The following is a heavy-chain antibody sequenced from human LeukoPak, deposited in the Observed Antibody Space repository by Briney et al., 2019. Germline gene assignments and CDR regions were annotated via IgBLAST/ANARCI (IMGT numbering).Heavy chain of an antibody. CDR1: GFTFSSYA. Sequence: QSGGSLRLSCAASGFTFSSYAMSWVRQAPGKGLVWVSAISGSGGSTYYADSVKGRFTISRDNAKNSLYLQMNSLRAEDTAVYYCARDSSRRGGAGGYYFDYWGQGTLVTVSS. D-gene: IGHD2-21*01. V-gene: IGHV3-23*01. CDR2: ISGSGGST. CDR3: ARDSSRRGGAGGYYFDY. J-gene: IGHJ4*02.